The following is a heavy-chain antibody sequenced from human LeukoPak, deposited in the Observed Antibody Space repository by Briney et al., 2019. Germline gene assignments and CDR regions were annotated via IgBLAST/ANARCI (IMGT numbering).Heavy chain of an antibody. CDR2: INWRGDEK. D-gene: IGHD5-12*01. Sequence: GGSLRLSCAVSGFTFDDYGMTWVRQAPGKGLQWVSGINWRGDEKGYADSVKGRFTISRDNGKNYVYLEMNSLRVDDTALYHCVRSQVADGSHQYYLDFWGQGTLVTVSS. V-gene: IGHV3-20*01. J-gene: IGHJ4*02. CDR3: VRSQVADGSHQYYLDF. CDR1: GFTFDDYG.